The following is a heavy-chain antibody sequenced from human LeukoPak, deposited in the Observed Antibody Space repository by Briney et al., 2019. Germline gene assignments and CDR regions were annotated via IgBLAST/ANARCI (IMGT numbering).Heavy chain of an antibody. D-gene: IGHD6-13*01. CDR1: GGSINNYH. V-gene: IGHV4-59*08. Sequence: PSETLSLTCTVSGGSINNYHWSWIRQPPGKGLEWIGYIHYSGSTNYNPSLKSRATISVDTSKSQFSLKLSSVTAADTAIYYCARGYSSSWYYFDYWGQGTLVTVSS. J-gene: IGHJ4*02. CDR3: ARGYSSSWYYFDY. CDR2: IHYSGST.